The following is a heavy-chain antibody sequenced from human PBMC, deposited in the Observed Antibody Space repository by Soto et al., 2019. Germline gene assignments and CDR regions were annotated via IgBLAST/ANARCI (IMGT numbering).Heavy chain of an antibody. CDR3: AKADGTGACCYPWPYNYGFDV. D-gene: IGHD2-15*01. V-gene: IGHV3-33*08. CDR2: IRYDGSNK. J-gene: IGHJ6*02. CDR1: GFTFNTYG. Sequence: QVQLVESGGGVVQPGGSLRLSCTTSGFTFNTYGMHWVRQAPGKGLEWVAIIRYDGSNKYYADSVKGRFTISRDNSKNTLYLKMTRQSADDTALYHCAKADGTGACCYPWPYNYGFDVWGQGTPVTVSS.